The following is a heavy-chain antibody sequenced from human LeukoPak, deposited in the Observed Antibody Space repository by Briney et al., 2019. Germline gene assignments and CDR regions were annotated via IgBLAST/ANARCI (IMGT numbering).Heavy chain of an antibody. Sequence: ASVKVSCKASGYTFISYATHWVRQAPGQRLEWMGWINAGNGNTKYSQKFQGRVTITRDTSASTAYMELSSLRSEDTAVYYCARDRVIRLGEFNGMDVWGQGTTVTVSS. CDR2: INAGNGNT. CDR3: ARDRVIRLGEFNGMDV. J-gene: IGHJ6*02. CDR1: GYTFISYA. D-gene: IGHD3-16*01. V-gene: IGHV1-3*01.